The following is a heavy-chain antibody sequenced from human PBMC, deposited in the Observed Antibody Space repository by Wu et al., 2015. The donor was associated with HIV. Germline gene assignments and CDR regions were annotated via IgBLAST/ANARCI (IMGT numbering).Heavy chain of an antibody. CDR1: GYTFTGYY. CDR3: ASSGYDSPGGDNDY. CDR2: IIPLFSPT. V-gene: IGHV1-69*18. D-gene: IGHD5-12*01. J-gene: IGHJ4*02. Sequence: QVQLVQSGAEVKKPGASVKVSCKASGYTFTGYYMHWVRQAPGQGLEWMGRIIPLFSPTTYAPKFQGRVTITADESTTTTYMDLRGLTSEDTAVYYCASSGYDSPGGDNDYWGQGTLVTVSS.